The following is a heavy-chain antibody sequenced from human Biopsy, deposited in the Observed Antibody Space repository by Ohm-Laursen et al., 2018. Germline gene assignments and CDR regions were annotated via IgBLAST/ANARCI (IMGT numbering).Heavy chain of an antibody. CDR1: GGSITTSG. CDR2: INPILGIL. Sequence: ASVKVSCNASGGSITTSGISWVRQAPGQGLEWVGRINPILGILDYAQRLKDRVTITADKSTNTAYMQLSRLTSEDTAFYYCASLYSGTYVGSDYWGQGTLVTVSS. D-gene: IGHD1-26*01. J-gene: IGHJ4*02. V-gene: IGHV1-69*04. CDR3: ASLYSGTYVGSDY.